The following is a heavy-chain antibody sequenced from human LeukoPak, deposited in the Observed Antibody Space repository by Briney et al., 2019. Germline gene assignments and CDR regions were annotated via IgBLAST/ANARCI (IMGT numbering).Heavy chain of an antibody. CDR2: IIPIFGTG. CDR3: ARDYNDILTGFTIWYYYGMDV. J-gene: IGHJ6*04. D-gene: IGHD3-9*01. CDR1: GGTFSSYA. V-gene: IGHV1-69*06. Sequence: SVKVSCKASGGTFSSYAISWVRQAPGQGLEWMGGIIPIFGTGNYAQKFQGRVTITADKSTSTAYMELSSLRSEDTAVYYCARDYNDILTGFTIWYYYGMDVWGKGTTVTVSS.